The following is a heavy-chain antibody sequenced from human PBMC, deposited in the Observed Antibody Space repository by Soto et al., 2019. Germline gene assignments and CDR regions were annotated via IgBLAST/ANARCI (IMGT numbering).Heavy chain of an antibody. CDR2: IWYDGSNK. J-gene: IGHJ4*02. Sequence: GGSLRLSCAASGFTFSSYGMHWVRQAPGKGLEWVAAIWYDGSNKYYADSVKGRFTISRDNSKNTLYLQMYSLRAEDTAVYYCARGDILTGSYADYWGQGTLVTVSS. V-gene: IGHV3-33*01. CDR3: ARGDILTGSYADY. CDR1: GFTFSSYG. D-gene: IGHD3-9*01.